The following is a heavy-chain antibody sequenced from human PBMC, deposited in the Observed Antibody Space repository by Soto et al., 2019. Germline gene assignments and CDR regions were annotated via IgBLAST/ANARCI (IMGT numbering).Heavy chain of an antibody. Sequence: QVQLVESGGGVVQPGRSLRLSCAASGFTFSSYGMHWVRQAPGKGLEWVAVIWYDGSNKYYADSVKGRFTISRDNSKNSLYRQMNSLRAEDTAVYYCARDSVRATVTTSFGWYFDLWGRGTLVTVSS. CDR3: ARDSVRATVTTSFGWYFDL. CDR2: IWYDGSNK. CDR1: GFTFSSYG. J-gene: IGHJ2*01. D-gene: IGHD4-17*01. V-gene: IGHV3-33*01.